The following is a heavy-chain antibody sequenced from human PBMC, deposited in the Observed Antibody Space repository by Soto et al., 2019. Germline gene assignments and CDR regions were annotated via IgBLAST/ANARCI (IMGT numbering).Heavy chain of an antibody. Sequence: EVQLVESGGGLIQPGGSLRLSFVVSGFTVSSTNYMSWVRQAPGKGLEWVSVIYPGDTTFYADSFKGRFTISRDNSTNTLYLQMNSLRAEDTAVYYCHGYGYWGQGTLVTVSS. CDR1: GFTVSSTNY. V-gene: IGHV3-53*01. CDR3: HGYGY. CDR2: IYPGDTT. D-gene: IGHD5-12*01. J-gene: IGHJ4*02.